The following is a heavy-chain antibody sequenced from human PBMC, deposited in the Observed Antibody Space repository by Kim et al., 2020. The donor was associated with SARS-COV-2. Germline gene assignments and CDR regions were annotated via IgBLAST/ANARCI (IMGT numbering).Heavy chain of an antibody. J-gene: IGHJ6*02. CDR1: GFTFSSYG. D-gene: IGHD3-16*02. CDR3: ARDRLSRLMITFGGVIDFCRDV. Sequence: GGSLRLSCAASGFTFSSYGMHWVRQAPGKGLEWVAVIWYDGSNKYYADSVKGRFTISRDNSKNTLYLQMNSLRAEDTAVYYCARDRLSRLMITFGGVIDFCRDVWGQGTTVTVSS. CDR2: IWYDGSNK. V-gene: IGHV3-33*01.